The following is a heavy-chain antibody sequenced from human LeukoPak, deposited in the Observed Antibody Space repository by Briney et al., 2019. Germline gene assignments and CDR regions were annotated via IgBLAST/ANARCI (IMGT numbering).Heavy chain of an antibody. D-gene: IGHD5-18*01. CDR3: SRKAGYSYGRHYYFMEV. Sequence: SETLSLTCAVYGGSFSGYYSSWIRQPPEKGLEWIGEINHSGRTNYNPSPKSRVPIQVVTTKNQFPLMFTSVTAEDTAEYYFSRKAGYSYGRHYYFMEVWGKGTRVRV. CDR1: GGSFSGYY. J-gene: IGHJ6*03. V-gene: IGHV4-34*01. CDR2: INHSGRT.